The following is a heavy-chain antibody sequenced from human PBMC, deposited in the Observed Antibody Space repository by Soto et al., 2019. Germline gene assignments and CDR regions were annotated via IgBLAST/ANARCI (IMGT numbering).Heavy chain of an antibody. D-gene: IGHD2-15*01. CDR1: GYPLSAFD. Sequence: QVQLVQSGAEVKKPGASVKVSCEASGYPLSAFDINWVRQAGGQGLEWMGWMNPDSGDTAFAQRFQDRITMTRSTSISTAYMELSRLTSDDTAVYFCVRQPGGVATPGDDYWGQGTLVTVSS. V-gene: IGHV1-8*01. CDR2: MNPDSGDT. J-gene: IGHJ4*02. CDR3: VRQPGGVATPGDDY.